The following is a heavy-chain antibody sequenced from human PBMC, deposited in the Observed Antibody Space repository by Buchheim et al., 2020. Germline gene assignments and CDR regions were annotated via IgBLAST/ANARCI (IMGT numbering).Heavy chain of an antibody. V-gene: IGHV4-4*02. J-gene: IGHJ4*02. Sequence: QVQLQESGPGLVKPSGTLSLTCAVSGGSISSANWWYWVRQPPGKGLEWIGEISYSGRTISNPSLKSRVTIPRDASKNQFSLKLTSVTAADTAVYYCACSTGSWKVDYWGQGTL. CDR2: ISYSGRT. D-gene: IGHD3-9*01. CDR3: ACSTGSWKVDY. CDR1: GGSISSANW.